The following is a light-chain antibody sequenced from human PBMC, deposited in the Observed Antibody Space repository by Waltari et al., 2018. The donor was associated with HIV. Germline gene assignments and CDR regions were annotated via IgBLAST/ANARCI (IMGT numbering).Light chain of an antibody. CDR3: GADHGSGKNFAWA. Sequence: QPVPTQPPSASASLGASVTLTGTLSSGYSHYKVDRYQQRPMKGPRFVMRGGTGGIVGSKGDGIPDRFSVLGSGLNRYLTIKNIQEEDESDYHCGADHGSGKNFAWAFGGGTKLTVL. CDR1: SGYSHYK. CDR2: GGTGGIVG. V-gene: IGLV9-49*03. J-gene: IGLJ3*02.